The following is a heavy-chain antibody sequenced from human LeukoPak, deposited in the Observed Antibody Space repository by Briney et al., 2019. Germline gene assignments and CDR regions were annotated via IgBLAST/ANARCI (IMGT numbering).Heavy chain of an antibody. Sequence: GGSLRLSCAASGFTFSDYYMSWIRQAPGKGLEWVSYISSSGSTIYYADSVKGRFTISRDNSNNTLSLQMNSLGAEDTAVYYCAKDAGYSRGWDFFYYGMDVWGQGTTVTVSS. V-gene: IGHV3-11*01. J-gene: IGHJ6*02. CDR1: GFTFSDYY. CDR2: ISSSGSTI. D-gene: IGHD6-19*01. CDR3: AKDAGYSRGWDFFYYGMDV.